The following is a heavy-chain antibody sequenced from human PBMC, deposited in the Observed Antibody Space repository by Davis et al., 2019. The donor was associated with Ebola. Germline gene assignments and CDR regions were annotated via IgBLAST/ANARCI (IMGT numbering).Heavy chain of an antibody. V-gene: IGHV3-7*01. J-gene: IGHJ4*02. CDR2: INQDGSEK. Sequence: GESLKISCAASGFTFSSYAMSWVRQTPGKGLEWVANINQDGSEKNYVDSVKGRFTISRDNAKNSLYLQMNSLRAEDTAVYYCARDPDDYSFDYWGQGTLVTVSS. D-gene: IGHD4-11*01. CDR1: GFTFSSYA. CDR3: ARDPDDYSFDY.